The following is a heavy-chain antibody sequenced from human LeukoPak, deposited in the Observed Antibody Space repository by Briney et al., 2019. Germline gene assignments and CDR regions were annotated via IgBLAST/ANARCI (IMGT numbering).Heavy chain of an antibody. Sequence: SETLSLTCAVYGGSFSGYYWSWIRQPPGKGLEWIGEINHSGSTNYNPSLKSRVTISVDTSKNQFSLKLSSVTAADTAVYYCARSADTVGGVWYWGQGILVSVSS. CDR2: INHSGST. CDR1: GGSFSGYY. D-gene: IGHD3-16*01. CDR3: ARSADTVGGVWY. J-gene: IGHJ4*02. V-gene: IGHV4-34*01.